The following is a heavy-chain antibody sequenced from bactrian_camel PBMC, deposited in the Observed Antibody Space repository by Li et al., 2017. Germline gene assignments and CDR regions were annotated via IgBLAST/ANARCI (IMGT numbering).Heavy chain of an antibody. CDR2: INRLGDAP. CDR1: GFTFSNYA. D-gene: IGHD3*01. V-gene: IGHV3S40*01. J-gene: IGHJ4*01. Sequence: VQLGESGGGLVQPGRSLRLSCAVSGFTFSNYAMAWVRQVPGKGLEWVARINRLGDAPNHADSVKGRFTISRDNAKNTVYLQMNSLKIEDTAVYYCAPDPRGSAYWGQGTQVTVS. CDR3: APDPRGSAY.